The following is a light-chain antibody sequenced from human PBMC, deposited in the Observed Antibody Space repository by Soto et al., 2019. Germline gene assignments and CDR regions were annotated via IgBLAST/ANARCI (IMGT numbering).Light chain of an antibody. Sequence: EIVLTQSPGTLSLSPGERATLSCRASQTVSGSYLAWYQQKPGQAPRLLIYGASSRATGIPDRFSGSGSATDFTLTISRLEPEDFAVYYCQQYGSSPGTFGQGTKVDSK. CDR2: GAS. CDR3: QQYGSSPGT. CDR1: QTVSGSY. J-gene: IGKJ1*01. V-gene: IGKV3-20*01.